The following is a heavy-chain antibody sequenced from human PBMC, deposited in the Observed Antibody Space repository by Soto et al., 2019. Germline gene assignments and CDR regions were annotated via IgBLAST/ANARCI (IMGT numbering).Heavy chain of an antibody. D-gene: IGHD5-18*01. V-gene: IGHV4-39*01. CDR2: IFYSGST. CDR1: GGSISSSSYY. CDR3: VCIFSGGYSYGFSYYCMDF. J-gene: IGHJ6*02. Sequence: SETLSLTCTVSGGSISSSSYYWGWIRQPPGKGLEWIGSIFYSGSTYYNPSLKSRVTISVDTSKNQFSLKLSSVTAADTAMYYCVCIFSGGYSYGFSYYCMDFWGQGTPVSVSS.